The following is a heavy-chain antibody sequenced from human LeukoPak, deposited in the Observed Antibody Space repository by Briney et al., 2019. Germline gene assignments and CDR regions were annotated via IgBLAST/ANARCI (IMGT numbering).Heavy chain of an antibody. D-gene: IGHD4-17*01. CDR1: AVPLSGYYY. J-gene: IGHJ1*01. Sequence: SETLSLTCTVSAVPLSGYYYWTWIRQPAGKGLEWIGRVSSSGTPEYNPSLKNRVAISVNPSESRFFLTVTSVTAADTAVYYCARSSDYGDYEYFLHWGQGTLVTVAS. CDR2: VSSSGTP. V-gene: IGHV4-4*07. CDR3: ARSSDYGDYEYFLH.